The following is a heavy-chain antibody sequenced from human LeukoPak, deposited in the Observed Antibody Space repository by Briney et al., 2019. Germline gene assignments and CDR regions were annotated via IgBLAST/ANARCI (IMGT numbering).Heavy chain of an antibody. V-gene: IGHV4-4*07. Sequence: SETLSLTCTVSGGSISSYYWSWIRQPAGKGLEWIGRIYTSGSTNYNPSLKSRVTMSVDTSKNQFSLKLSSVTAADTAVYYCARDRGVCSSGCPEGFDYWGQGTLVTVSS. CDR1: GGSISSYY. J-gene: IGHJ4*02. CDR3: ARDRGVCSSGCPEGFDY. CDR2: IYTSGST. D-gene: IGHD6-19*01.